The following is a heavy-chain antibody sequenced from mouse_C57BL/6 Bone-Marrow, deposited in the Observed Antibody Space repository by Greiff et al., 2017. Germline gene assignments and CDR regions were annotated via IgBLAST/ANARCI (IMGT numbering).Heavy chain of an antibody. D-gene: IGHD1-1*02. J-gene: IGHJ4*01. CDR3: ARLGNYGGAMDY. Sequence: QVQLQQSGAELVKPGASVKLSCKASGYTFTSYWMHWVKQRPGQGLEWIGMIHPNSGSTNYNEKFKSKATLTVDKSSSTAYMQLSSLTSEDSAVYYGARLGNYGGAMDYWGQGTSVTVSS. CDR1: GYTFTSYW. V-gene: IGHV1-64*01. CDR2: IHPNSGST.